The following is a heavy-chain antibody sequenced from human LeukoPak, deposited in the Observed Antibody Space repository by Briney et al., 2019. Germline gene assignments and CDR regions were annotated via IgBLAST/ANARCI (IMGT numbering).Heavy chain of an antibody. J-gene: IGHJ6*02. CDR1: GFTFSSYW. Sequence: GGSLRLSCAASGFTFSSYWMHWVRQAPGKGLVWVSRINSDGSSTIYADSVKGRFTISRDNAKNTVYLQMNSLRAEDTAVYYCARDGYSNYYYGMDVWGQGTTVTVSS. CDR2: INSDGSST. V-gene: IGHV3-74*01. D-gene: IGHD4-11*01. CDR3: ARDGYSNYYYGMDV.